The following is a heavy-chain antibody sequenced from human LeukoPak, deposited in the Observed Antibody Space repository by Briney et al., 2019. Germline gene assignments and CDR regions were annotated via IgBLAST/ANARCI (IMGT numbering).Heavy chain of an antibody. D-gene: IGHD3-22*01. CDR3: ATDIDSSGYYLFDY. Sequence: ASVKVSCKVSGYTLTELSMHWVRQAPGKGLEWMGGLDPEDGETIYAQKFQGRVTMTEDTSTDTAYMELSSLRSEDTAVYYCATDIDSSGYYLFDYWGQGTLVTVSS. V-gene: IGHV1-24*01. CDR1: GYTLTELS. J-gene: IGHJ4*02. CDR2: LDPEDGET.